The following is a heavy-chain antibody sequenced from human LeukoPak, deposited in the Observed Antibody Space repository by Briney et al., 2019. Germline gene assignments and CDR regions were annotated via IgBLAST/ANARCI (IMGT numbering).Heavy chain of an antibody. CDR2: INPSGGST. V-gene: IGHV1-46*01. J-gene: IGHJ3*02. Sequence: ASVKVSCKASGYTFTSYYMHWVRQAPGQGLEWMGIINPSGGSTSYAQKFQGRVTMISDTSTRTVYMELSSLRSEDTAVYYCARAQSRGCSGGSCYDAFDIWGQGTMVTVSS. CDR1: GYTFTSYY. CDR3: ARAQSRGCSGGSCYDAFDI. D-gene: IGHD2-15*01.